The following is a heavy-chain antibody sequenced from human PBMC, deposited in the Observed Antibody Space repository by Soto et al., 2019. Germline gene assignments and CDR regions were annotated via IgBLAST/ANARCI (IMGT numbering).Heavy chain of an antibody. V-gene: IGHV4-34*01. D-gene: IGHD2-15*01. CDR1: GGSFSGYY. J-gene: IGHJ4*02. CDR3: ARVPRWDY. CDR2: INHSGST. Sequence: QVQLQQWGAGLLKPSETLSLTCAVYGGSFSGYYWSWIRQPPGKGLEWIGEINHSGSTNYNPSLNSRVTISVDTSKNQFSLKLSSVTDADTAVYYCARVPRWDYWGQGTLVTVSS.